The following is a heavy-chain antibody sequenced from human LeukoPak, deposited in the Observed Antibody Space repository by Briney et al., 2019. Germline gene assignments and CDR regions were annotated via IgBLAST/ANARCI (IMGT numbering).Heavy chain of an antibody. CDR1: GFTFSSYA. D-gene: IGHD2-2*01. V-gene: IGHV3-30*04. J-gene: IGHJ4*02. Sequence: GRSLRLSCAASGFTFSSYAMHWVRQTPGKGLEWVSVISYDGSNKYYADSVKGRFTISRDISTDTLWLQMDSLRTEDTAVYYCAKGPLRGTAAAIDYWGQGTLVTVSS. CDR2: ISYDGSNK. CDR3: AKGPLRGTAAAIDY.